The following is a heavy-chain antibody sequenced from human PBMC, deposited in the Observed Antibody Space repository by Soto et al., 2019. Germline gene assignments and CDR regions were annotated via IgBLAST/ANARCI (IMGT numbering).Heavy chain of an antibody. Sequence: GSLRLSCAASGFTFSSYAMSWVRQAPGKGLEWVSAISGSGGSTYYADSVKGRFTISRDNSKNTLYLQMNSLRAEDTAVYYCSRGAPPPGIVVVVSAFLGNGWEVWGKGNTFAVPS. J-gene: IGHJ6*04. D-gene: IGHD2-15*01. V-gene: IGHV3-23*01. CDR3: SRGAPPPGIVVVVSAFLGNGWEV. CDR1: GFTFSSYA. CDR2: ISGSGGST.